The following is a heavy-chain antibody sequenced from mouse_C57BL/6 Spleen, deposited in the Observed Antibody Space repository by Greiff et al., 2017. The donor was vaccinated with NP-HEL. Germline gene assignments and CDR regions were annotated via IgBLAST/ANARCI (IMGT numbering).Heavy chain of an antibody. V-gene: IGHV1-18*01. CDR3: ARGDYYGNYGWFAY. J-gene: IGHJ3*01. CDR2: INPNNGGT. D-gene: IGHD2-1*01. CDR1: GYTFTDYN. Sequence: EVQLQQSGPELVKPGASVKIPCKASGYTFTDYNMDWVKQSHGKSLEWIGDINPNNGGTIYNQKFKGKATLTVDKSSSTAYMELRSLTSEDTAVYDIARGDYYGNYGWFAYWGQGTLVTVSA.